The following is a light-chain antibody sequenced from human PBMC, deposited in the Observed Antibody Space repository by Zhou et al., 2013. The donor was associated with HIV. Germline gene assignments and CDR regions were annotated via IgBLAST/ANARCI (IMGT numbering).Light chain of an antibody. CDR2: KTS. V-gene: IGKV1-5*03. Sequence: IQMTQSPATVSASVGDRVTITCRASQYISEWLAWYQQKEGKAPRLLIYKTSTLERGVSSRFSGSGTGTEFTLTITNVQREDFATYYCLQDHDYPLTFGGGTRVEIK. CDR1: QYISEW. J-gene: IGKJ4*01. CDR3: LQDHDYPLT.